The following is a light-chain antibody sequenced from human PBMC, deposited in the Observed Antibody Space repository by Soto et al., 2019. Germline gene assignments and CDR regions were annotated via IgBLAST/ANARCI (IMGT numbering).Light chain of an antibody. J-gene: IGLJ1*01. CDR2: DVS. Sequence: QPVLTQPASVSGSPGQSITISCTGASSDVGGYNYVSWYQQHPGKAPKLMIYDVSNRPSGVSNRFSGSKSVNTASLTISGLQAEDEADYYCSSYTSSSTYVFGTGTKVTVL. CDR1: SSDVGGYNY. V-gene: IGLV2-14*01. CDR3: SSYTSSSTYV.